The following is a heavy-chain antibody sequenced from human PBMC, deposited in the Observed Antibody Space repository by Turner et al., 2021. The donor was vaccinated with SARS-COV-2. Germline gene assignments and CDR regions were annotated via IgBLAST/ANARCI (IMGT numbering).Heavy chain of an antibody. V-gene: IGHV1-8*01. CDR2: MNPNSGYT. CDR3: ARNYYDSSGYRGDDY. J-gene: IGHJ4*02. Sequence: QVQLVQSGAEEKKPGASVKVSCKAAGYTFTSYDINWVRQATGQGLEWMRWMNPNSGYTGYAQKYQGRVTMNRNTSISTDYMELSSLRSEDTAVYYCARNYYDSSGYRGDDYWGQGTLVTVSS. D-gene: IGHD3-22*01. CDR1: GYTFTSYD.